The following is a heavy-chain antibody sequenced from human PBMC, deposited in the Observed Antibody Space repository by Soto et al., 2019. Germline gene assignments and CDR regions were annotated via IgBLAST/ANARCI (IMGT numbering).Heavy chain of an antibody. Sequence: PGGSLRLSCAASGFTFSSYWMSWVRQAPGKGLEWVANIHKDGSATYYVDSVKGRFTISRDNAKNSLYLQMNSLSAEDTAVCYCAGLDTSMVKTAGYWGQGTLVTVSS. CDR1: GFTFSSYW. D-gene: IGHD5-18*01. CDR2: IHKDGSAT. CDR3: AGLDTSMVKTAGY. V-gene: IGHV3-7*01. J-gene: IGHJ4*02.